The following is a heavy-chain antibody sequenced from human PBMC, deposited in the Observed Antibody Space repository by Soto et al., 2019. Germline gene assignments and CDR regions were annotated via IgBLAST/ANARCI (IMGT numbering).Heavy chain of an antibody. CDR1: GFTFSTYG. V-gene: IGHV3-33*01. CDR2: IWSDGSNK. Sequence: QVQLVESGGGVVQPGRSLRLSCAASGFTFSTYGMHWVRQAPGKGPEWVAVIWSDGSNKYYADSVKGRFTISRDNSENSLYLQMNSLRVEDTAVYYCARDLRKGRYFDYWGQETLVTVSS. J-gene: IGHJ4*02. CDR3: ARDLRKGRYFDY.